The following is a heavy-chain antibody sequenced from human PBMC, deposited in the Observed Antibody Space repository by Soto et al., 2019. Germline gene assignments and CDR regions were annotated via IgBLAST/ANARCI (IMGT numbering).Heavy chain of an antibody. CDR3: ARDDATYCGGDCYRYFYYGMDV. J-gene: IGHJ6*02. CDR1: GDTFSNHA. Sequence: SVKVSCLASGDTFSNHAITWVRQAPWLGLEWVGGIIPMFPTADYAQRFQGRVTITADDSTTTVYMELSGLRSEDTAMYYCARDDATYCGGDCYRYFYYGMDVWGQGTTVTVSS. CDR2: IIPMFPTA. D-gene: IGHD2-21*02. V-gene: IGHV1-69*13.